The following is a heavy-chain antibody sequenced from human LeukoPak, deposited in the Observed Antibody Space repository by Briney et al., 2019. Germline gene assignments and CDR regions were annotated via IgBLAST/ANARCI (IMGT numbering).Heavy chain of an antibody. CDR2: IYYSGST. V-gene: IGHV4-59*08. Sequence: SETLSLTCTVTGGAISGNYGTCIRQPAGKGLEWIGYIYYSGSTNYNASLKSRVTISVDTSKNQFSLKLSSVTAADTAVYYCARLGDGDNLRYFDYWGQGTLVTVSS. J-gene: IGHJ4*02. CDR1: GGAISGNY. CDR3: ARLGDGDNLRYFDY. D-gene: IGHD5-24*01.